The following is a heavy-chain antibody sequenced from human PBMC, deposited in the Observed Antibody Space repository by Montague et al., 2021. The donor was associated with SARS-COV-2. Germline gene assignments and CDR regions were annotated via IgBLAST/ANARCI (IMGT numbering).Heavy chain of an antibody. J-gene: IGHJ4*02. Sequence: SETLSLTCTVSGGSISSPDYYWGWIRQSPGKGLECIGSISYAGRTYYNSSLRSRVSFSMDTSKNHFSLSLNSVAAADAAVDFCATQVPSYCGTNKCYPSYFDVWGRGALVTVSS. V-gene: IGHV4-39*01. D-gene: IGHD2-21*01. CDR3: ATQVPSYCGTNKCYPSYFDV. CDR2: ISYAGRT. CDR1: GGSISSPDYY.